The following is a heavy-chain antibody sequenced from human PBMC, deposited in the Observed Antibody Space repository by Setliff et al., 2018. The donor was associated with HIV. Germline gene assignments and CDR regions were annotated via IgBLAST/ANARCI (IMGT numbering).Heavy chain of an antibody. CDR1: GGTFSSFA. V-gene: IGHV1-69*13. Sequence: SVKVSCKASGGTFSSFALSWVRQAPGQGLEWMGGIIPIFGTTKYAQKFQGRVTITADEPTTTAYMELTSLRSEDTAVYYCARDHHSGRGSNFPWYSDLWGRGTLVTVSS. CDR3: ARDHHSGRGSNFPWYSDL. J-gene: IGHJ2*01. CDR2: IIPIFGTT. D-gene: IGHD1-26*01.